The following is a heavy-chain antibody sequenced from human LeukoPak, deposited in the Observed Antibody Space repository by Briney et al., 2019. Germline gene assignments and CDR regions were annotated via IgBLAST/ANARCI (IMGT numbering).Heavy chain of an antibody. Sequence: GGPLRLFCAASGFTFSSYWMSWVRQAPGKGLEWVANIKQDGSEKYYVDSVKGRFTISRDNAKNSLYLQMNSLRAEDTAVYYCARSGGYCSGGSCYRIVYWGQGTLVTVSS. J-gene: IGHJ4*02. D-gene: IGHD2-15*01. CDR2: IKQDGSEK. CDR1: GFTFSSYW. CDR3: ARSGGYCSGGSCYRIVY. V-gene: IGHV3-7*01.